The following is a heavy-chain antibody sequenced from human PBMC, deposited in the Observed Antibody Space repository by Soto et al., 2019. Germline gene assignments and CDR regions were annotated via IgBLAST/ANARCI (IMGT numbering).Heavy chain of an antibody. CDR1: GFTFSSYA. CDR2: ISGSGGST. V-gene: IGHV3-23*01. Sequence: GGSLRLSCAASGFTFSSYAMSWVRQAPGKGLEWVSAISGSGGSTYYADSVKGRFTISRDNSKNTLYLQMNSLRAEDTAVYYCAKGGILTGYYKGDYYYYMDVWGKGTTVTVSS. J-gene: IGHJ6*03. D-gene: IGHD3-9*01. CDR3: AKGGILTGYYKGDYYYYMDV.